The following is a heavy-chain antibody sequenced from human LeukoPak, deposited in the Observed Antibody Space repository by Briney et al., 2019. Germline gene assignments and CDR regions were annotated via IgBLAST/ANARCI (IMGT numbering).Heavy chain of an antibody. V-gene: IGHV3-30*04. CDR1: GFTFSSYA. CDR2: ISYDGSNK. CDR3: ARDLAVAGTSLDY. Sequence: GGSLLLSCAASGFTFSSYAMHWVRQAPGKGLEWVAVISYDGSNKYYADSVKGRFTISRDNSKNTLYLQMNSLRAEDTAVYYCARDLAVAGTSLDYWGQGTLVTVSS. J-gene: IGHJ4*02. D-gene: IGHD6-19*01.